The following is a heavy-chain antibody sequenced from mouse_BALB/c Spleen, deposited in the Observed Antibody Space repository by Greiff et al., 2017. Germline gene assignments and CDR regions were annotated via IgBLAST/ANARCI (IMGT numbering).Heavy chain of an antibody. J-gene: IGHJ4*01. CDR1: GYTFTDYE. CDR2: IDPETGGT. CDR3: TPGTT. V-gene: IGHV1-15*01. D-gene: IGHD4-1*01. Sequence: QVQLQQSGAELVRPGASVTLSCKASGYTFTDYEMHWVKQTPVHGLEWIGAIDPETGGTAYNQKFKGKATLTADKSSSTAYMELRSLTSEDSAVYYCTPGTTWGQGTSVTVAS.